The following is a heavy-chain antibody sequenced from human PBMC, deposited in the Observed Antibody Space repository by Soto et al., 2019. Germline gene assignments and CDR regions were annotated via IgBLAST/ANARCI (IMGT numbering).Heavy chain of an antibody. CDR1: GFTFSSYS. Sequence: GGSLRLSCAASGFTFSSYSMNWVRQAPGKGLEWVSYISSSSSTIYYADSVKGRFTISRDNAKNSLYLQMNSLRAEDTAVYYCARASTPVNPWGQGTLVTVSS. V-gene: IGHV3-48*01. CDR2: ISSSSSTI. J-gene: IGHJ5*02. CDR3: ARASTPVNP.